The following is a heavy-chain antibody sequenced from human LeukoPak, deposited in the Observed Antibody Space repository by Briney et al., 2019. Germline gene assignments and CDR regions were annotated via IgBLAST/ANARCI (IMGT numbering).Heavy chain of an antibody. CDR1: GYTFTGYY. CDR3: ARDGTLTTVTSGGDY. D-gene: IGHD4-17*01. V-gene: IGHV1-2*02. Sequence: GASVKVSCKASGYTFTGYYMHWVRQAPGQGLEWMGWINPNSGGTNYAQKFQGRVTMTRATSISTAYMELSRLRSAATAVYYCARDGTLTTVTSGGDYWGQGTLVTVSS. J-gene: IGHJ4*02. CDR2: INPNSGGT.